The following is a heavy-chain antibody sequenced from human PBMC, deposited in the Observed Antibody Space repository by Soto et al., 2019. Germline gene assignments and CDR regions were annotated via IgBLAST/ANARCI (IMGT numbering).Heavy chain of an antibody. CDR2: ISAYNANA. V-gene: IGHV1-18*01. J-gene: IGHJ4*02. Sequence: QIQLLQSGAEVKKPGASVKVTCKASGYTFRNFGISWVRQAPGQGLEWMGWISAYNANANYAQKFQGRLTMTADTSTSTGYMELRSLRSDDTAVYYCARENSYFDYWGQRTLVTVSS. CDR3: ARENSYFDY. CDR1: GYTFRNFG.